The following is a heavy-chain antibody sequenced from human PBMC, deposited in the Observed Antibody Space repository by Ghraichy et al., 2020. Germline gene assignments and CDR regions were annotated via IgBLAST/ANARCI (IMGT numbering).Heavy chain of an antibody. J-gene: IGHJ4*02. Sequence: GSLRLSCAASGFTFSDYGIHWVRQAPGKGLEWVAFLLSDGSQTYYADSVEGRFTISRDNSKNTAFLQVNSLRVEDTAVYYCARDRRWAQDFWGQGTLVIVSS. CDR2: LLSDGSQT. CDR1: GFTFSDYG. V-gene: IGHV3-33*01. D-gene: IGHD6-13*01. CDR3: ARDRRWAQDF.